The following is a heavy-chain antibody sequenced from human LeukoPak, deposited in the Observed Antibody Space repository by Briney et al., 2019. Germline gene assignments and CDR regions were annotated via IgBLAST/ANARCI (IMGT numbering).Heavy chain of an antibody. J-gene: IGHJ4*02. Sequence: GSLRLSCVASGFTFSTNGMHWVRQAPGQGLEWVAALSSDGSNKYYGDSVVGRFTISRDNSKSTLYLQMNSLRAEDTAVYYCAKRDSFDYWGQGTLVTVSS. CDR2: LSSDGSNK. CDR1: GFTFSTNG. CDR3: AKRDSFDY. V-gene: IGHV3-30*18. D-gene: IGHD2-15*01.